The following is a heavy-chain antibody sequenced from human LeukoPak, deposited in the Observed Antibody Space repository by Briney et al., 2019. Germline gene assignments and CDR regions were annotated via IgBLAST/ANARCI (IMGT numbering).Heavy chain of an antibody. CDR3: ARDLPSYYFDSGNMFDP. Sequence: SETLSLTCTVSGGSISNFYWSWIRQPAGKGLEWIGRIYSSGRTNYNSSLKSRVAMSIDTSNNQFSLKLSSVSAADTAVYYCARDLPSYYFDSGNMFDPWGQGTPVTVSS. J-gene: IGHJ5*02. CDR1: GGSISNFY. D-gene: IGHD3-10*01. V-gene: IGHV4-4*07. CDR2: IYSSGRT.